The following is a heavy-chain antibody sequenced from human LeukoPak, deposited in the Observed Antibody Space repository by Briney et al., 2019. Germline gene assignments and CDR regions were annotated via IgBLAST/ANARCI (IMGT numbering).Heavy chain of an antibody. J-gene: IGHJ4*02. Sequence: GESLKISCKGSGYSFTSYWISWVGQMPGKGLEWMGRIDPSDSYTNYSPSFQGHVTISADKSISTAYLQWSSLKASDTAMYYCARVAVKLWTPLFDYWGQGTLVTVSS. CDR2: IDPSDSYT. D-gene: IGHD5-18*01. CDR1: GYSFTSYW. CDR3: ARVAVKLWTPLFDY. V-gene: IGHV5-10-1*01.